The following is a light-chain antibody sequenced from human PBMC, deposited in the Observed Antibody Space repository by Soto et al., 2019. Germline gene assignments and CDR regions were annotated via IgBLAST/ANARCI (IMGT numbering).Light chain of an antibody. Sequence: DIQMTQSPSSLSASVGDRVIITCQASQDITDYLNWYQQKAGKAPKLLMYGTSFLEIGVPSRFSGSGSGTSFTLTISSLQPEDIATYYCHQYHDLPYTFGQGTELEIK. V-gene: IGKV1-33*01. J-gene: IGKJ2*01. CDR2: GTS. CDR1: QDITDY. CDR3: HQYHDLPYT.